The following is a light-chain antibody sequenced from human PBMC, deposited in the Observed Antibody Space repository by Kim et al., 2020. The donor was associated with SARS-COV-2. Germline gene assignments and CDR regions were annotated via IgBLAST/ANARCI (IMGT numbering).Light chain of an antibody. V-gene: IGKV3-11*01. Sequence: LSPRERATLSCRASQSVSSYLAWYQQKPGQAPRLLIYDVSNRATGIPARFSGSGSGTDFTLTISSLEPEDFAVYYCQQRSDWPLTFGGGTKVDIK. CDR3: QQRSDWPLT. CDR1: QSVSSY. J-gene: IGKJ4*01. CDR2: DVS.